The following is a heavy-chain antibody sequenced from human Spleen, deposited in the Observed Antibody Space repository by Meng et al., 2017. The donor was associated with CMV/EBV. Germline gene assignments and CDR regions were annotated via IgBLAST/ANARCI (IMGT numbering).Heavy chain of an antibody. V-gene: IGHV3-53*01. D-gene: IGHD4/OR15-4a*01. CDR1: GFSVSINY. J-gene: IGHJ6*02. CDR2: IYSGGRT. CDR3: ARGRGATTSYGLDV. Sequence: GGPLRLSCAASGFSVSINYISWVRQAPGKGLEWVSIIYSGGRTYYADFVKGRFAISRDNSMNTLYLQMSSLRAEDTAVYYCARGRGATTSYGLDVWGQGTTVTVSS.